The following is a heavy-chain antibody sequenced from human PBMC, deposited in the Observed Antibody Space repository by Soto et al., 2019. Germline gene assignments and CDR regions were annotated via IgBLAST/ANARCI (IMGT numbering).Heavy chain of an antibody. Sequence: QVQLVESGGGLVKPGGSLRLSCAASGFTFSDYYMSWIRQAPGKGLEWVSYISSSGSTIYYADSVKGRFTNSRDNAKNSPYLQMNSLRAGDTAVYYSAREIVDTAMVTYHYYYGMDVWGQGTTVTVSS. V-gene: IGHV3-11*01. J-gene: IGHJ6*02. CDR2: ISSSGSTI. D-gene: IGHD5-18*01. CDR3: AREIVDTAMVTYHYYYGMDV. CDR1: GFTFSDYY.